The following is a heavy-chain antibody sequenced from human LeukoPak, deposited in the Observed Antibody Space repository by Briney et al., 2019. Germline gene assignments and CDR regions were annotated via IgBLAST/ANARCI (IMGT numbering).Heavy chain of an antibody. CDR2: IYTSGST. Sequence: SETLSLTCTVSGDSISSGSYYGSWIRQPAGKGLEWIGRIYTSGSTNYNPSLKSRVTISVDTSKNQFSLKLSSVTAADTAVYYCARVNSGYDWGGGYYYYYMDVWGKGTTVTISS. CDR3: ARVNSGYDWGGGYYYYYMDV. CDR1: GDSISSGSYY. V-gene: IGHV4-61*02. D-gene: IGHD5-12*01. J-gene: IGHJ6*03.